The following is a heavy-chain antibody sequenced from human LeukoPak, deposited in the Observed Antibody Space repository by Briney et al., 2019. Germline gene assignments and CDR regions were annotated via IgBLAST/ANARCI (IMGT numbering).Heavy chain of an antibody. D-gene: IGHD5-18*01. CDR1: GFTFSSYS. J-gene: IGHJ6*02. V-gene: IGHV3-21*01. CDR3: ARGGRGYLNYYYYGMDV. Sequence: GGSLRLSCAASGFTFSSYSMNWVRQAPGKGLEWVSSISSSSSYIYYADSVKGRFTISRDNAKNSLYLQMNSLRAEDTAVYYCARGGRGYLNYYYYGMDVWGQGTTVTVSS. CDR2: ISSSSSYI.